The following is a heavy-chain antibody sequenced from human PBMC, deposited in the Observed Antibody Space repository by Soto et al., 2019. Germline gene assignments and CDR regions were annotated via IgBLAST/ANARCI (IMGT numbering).Heavy chain of an antibody. CDR1: GFTFSNYE. D-gene: IGHD4-4*01. J-gene: IGHJ6*02. Sequence: EVQLVESGEGLVQAGGSLRLFCAASGFTFSNYEMNWVRQIPGKGLEWVSYIGTRGRTIYYADSVKGRFTISRDNAKNSLYLQMNSLRAEDTAVYYCARDPAIYSGKFDYGLDVWGRGTTVTVSS. CDR2: IGTRGRTI. V-gene: IGHV3-48*03. CDR3: ARDPAIYSGKFDYGLDV.